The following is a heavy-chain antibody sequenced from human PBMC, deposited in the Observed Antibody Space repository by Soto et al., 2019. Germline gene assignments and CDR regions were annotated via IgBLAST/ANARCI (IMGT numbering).Heavy chain of an antibody. CDR1: GFTFSSYA. CDR2: ISGSGGST. D-gene: IGHD3-3*01. CDR3: ANDFWGGYRGYGMDV. V-gene: IGHV3-23*01. Sequence: GGSLRLSCAASGFTFSSYAMSWVRQAPGKGLEWVSAISGSGGSTYYADSVKGRFTISRDNSKNTLYLQMNSLRAEDTAVYYCANDFWGGYRGYGMDVWGQGTTVTVSS. J-gene: IGHJ6*02.